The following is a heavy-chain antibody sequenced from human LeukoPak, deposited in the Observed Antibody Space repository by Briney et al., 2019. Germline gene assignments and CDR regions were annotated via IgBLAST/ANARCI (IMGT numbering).Heavy chain of an antibody. Sequence: PSETLSLTCTVSGGSVSSGSYYWGWIRQPPGKGLEWIGSIYYSGSTYYNPSLKSRVTISVDTSKNQFSLKLSSVTAADTAVYYCARRDSSGVVPRWDYWGQGTLVTVSS. V-gene: IGHV4-39*01. CDR1: GGSVSSGSYY. CDR3: ARRDSSGVVPRWDY. CDR2: IYYSGST. D-gene: IGHD6-25*01. J-gene: IGHJ4*02.